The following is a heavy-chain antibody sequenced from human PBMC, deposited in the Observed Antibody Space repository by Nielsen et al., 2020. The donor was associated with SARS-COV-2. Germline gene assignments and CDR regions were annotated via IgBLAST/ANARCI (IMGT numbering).Heavy chain of an antibody. V-gene: IGHV3-48*02. CDR1: GFALSAYG. Sequence: GESLKISCTASGFALSAYGMDWVRQVPGRVLEWLAHIRMSDGATQYADSVRGRFTISRDNAKNSLYLQMNSLRDEDTAVYFCAKELEVCCHYMDVWGKGTTVTVSS. CDR3: AKELEVCCHYMDV. D-gene: IGHD5/OR15-5a*01. J-gene: IGHJ6*03. CDR2: IRMSDGAT.